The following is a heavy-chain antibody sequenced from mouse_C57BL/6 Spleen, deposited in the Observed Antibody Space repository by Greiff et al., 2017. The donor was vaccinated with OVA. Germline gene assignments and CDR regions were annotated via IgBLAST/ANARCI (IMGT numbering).Heavy chain of an antibody. CDR3: TKDYGSSFPFAY. D-gene: IGHD1-1*01. V-gene: IGHV6-3*01. CDR2: IRLKSDNYAT. Sequence: EVQGVESGGGLVQPGGSMKLSCVASGFTFSNYWMNWVRQSPEKGLEWVAQIRLKSDNYATHYAESVKGRFTISRDDSKSSVYLQMNNLRAEDTGIYYCTKDYGSSFPFAYWGQGTLVTVSA. J-gene: IGHJ3*01. CDR1: GFTFSNYW.